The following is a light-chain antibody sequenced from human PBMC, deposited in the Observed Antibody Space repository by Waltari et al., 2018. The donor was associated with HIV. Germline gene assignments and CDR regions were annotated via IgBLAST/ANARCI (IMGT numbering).Light chain of an antibody. CDR3: AAWDASLSRWV. Sequence: QSVLTQPPSASGTPGQRVIISCAGISSNIGSNPVTWFQHLPGTAPNFIIYMNDQRPSGVPGRFSGSKSGTSASLAIRGLRSEDEADYYCAAWDASLSRWVFGGGTKLTVL. V-gene: IGLV1-47*01. CDR2: MND. CDR1: SSNIGSNP. J-gene: IGLJ3*02.